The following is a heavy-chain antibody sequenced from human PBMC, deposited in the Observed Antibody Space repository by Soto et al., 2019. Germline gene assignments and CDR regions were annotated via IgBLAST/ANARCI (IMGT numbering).Heavy chain of an antibody. CDR1: GGAFSSYT. J-gene: IGHJ4*02. CDR2: IIPILGIA. Sequence: GASVKVSCKASGGAFSSYTISWVRQAPGEGLEWMGRIIPILGIANYAQKFQGRVTITADKSTSTAYKELSSLRSEDTAVYYCARLDTIPSSGYDSYWGQGTLVTVSS. D-gene: IGHD5-12*01. CDR3: ARLDTIPSSGYDSY. V-gene: IGHV1-69*02.